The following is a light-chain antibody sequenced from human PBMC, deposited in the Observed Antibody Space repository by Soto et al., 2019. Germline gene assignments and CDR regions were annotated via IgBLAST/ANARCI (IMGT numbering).Light chain of an antibody. CDR1: QTISGW. CDR3: QQVNNYPLT. CDR2: DAS. J-gene: IGKJ4*01. V-gene: IGKV1-5*01. Sequence: DIQMTQSPSTLSASVGDTVTITCRASQTISGWLAWYQQRPGRAPNLLIFDASTLESGVPSRFSGSGSGTEFTLTISSPQPEDFATYYCQQVNNYPLTFGGGTKVDIK.